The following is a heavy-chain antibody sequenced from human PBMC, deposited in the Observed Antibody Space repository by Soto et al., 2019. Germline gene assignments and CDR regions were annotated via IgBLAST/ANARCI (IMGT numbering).Heavy chain of an antibody. Sequence: GESLKISCKGSGYSFTSYWIGWVRQMPGKGLEWMGIIYPDDSDTRYSPSFQGQVAISADKSISTAYLQWSSLKASDTAMYYCARQMGRWLQLPDYWGQGTLVTVSS. CDR3: ARQMGRWLQLPDY. CDR1: GYSFTSYW. CDR2: IYPDDSDT. D-gene: IGHD5-12*01. V-gene: IGHV5-51*01. J-gene: IGHJ4*02.